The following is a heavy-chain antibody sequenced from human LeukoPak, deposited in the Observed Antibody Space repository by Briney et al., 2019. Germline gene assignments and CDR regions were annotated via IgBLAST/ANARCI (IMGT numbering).Heavy chain of an antibody. D-gene: IGHD6-19*01. CDR3: ARTGGIRAVPGPYYFDH. Sequence: GGSLRLSCAASGFTFSAYWMSWVRQAPGKGLEWVANIKQDGSEKNYVDSVKGRFTISRDNAKNSLYPQMNSLTAEDTAVYYCARTGGIRAVPGPYYFDHWGQGTLVTVSS. V-gene: IGHV3-7*01. CDR1: GFTFSAYW. J-gene: IGHJ4*02. CDR2: IKQDGSEK.